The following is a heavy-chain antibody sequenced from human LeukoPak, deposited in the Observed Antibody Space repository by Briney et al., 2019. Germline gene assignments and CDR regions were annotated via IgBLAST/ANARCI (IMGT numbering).Heavy chain of an antibody. D-gene: IGHD1-26*01. CDR1: GFTFSSYA. V-gene: IGHV3-30-3*01. CDR2: ISYDGSNK. CDR3: ARVRSSIVGAWHAFDI. J-gene: IGHJ3*02. Sequence: QSGGSLRLSCAASGFTFSSYAMHWVRQAPGKGLEWVAVISYDGSNKYYADSVKGRFTISRDNSKNTLYLQMNSLRAEDTAVYYCARVRSSIVGAWHAFDIWGQGTMVTVSS.